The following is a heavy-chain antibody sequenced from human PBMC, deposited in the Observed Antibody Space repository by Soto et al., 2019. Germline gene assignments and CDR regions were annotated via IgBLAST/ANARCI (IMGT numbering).Heavy chain of an antibody. J-gene: IGHJ4*02. CDR3: ASEIGYCTNGVCSEGAFDY. Sequence: SDTLSLTCAVSGGSISSGGYSWSWIRQPPGKGLEWIGYIYHSGSTYYNPSLKSRVTISVDRSKNQFSLKLSSVTAADTAVYYCASEIGYCTNGVCSEGAFDYWGQGTLVTVSS. CDR2: IYHSGST. D-gene: IGHD2-8*01. V-gene: IGHV4-30-2*01. CDR1: GGSISSGGYS.